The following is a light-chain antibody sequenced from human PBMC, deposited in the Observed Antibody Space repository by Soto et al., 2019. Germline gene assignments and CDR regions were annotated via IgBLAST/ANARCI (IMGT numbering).Light chain of an antibody. J-gene: IGKJ4*01. CDR3: QQYNKWPPLT. CDR2: GES. CDR1: HIVSSD. Sequence: EIVMTQSPATLSVSPGERATLSCSASHIVSSDLAWYQQKPGQAPRLLIFGESPRATGIPAKLSGSGSGKKFTLTISSLQSEDFAVYYCQQYNKWPPLTFGGGTKVDIK. V-gene: IGKV3-15*01.